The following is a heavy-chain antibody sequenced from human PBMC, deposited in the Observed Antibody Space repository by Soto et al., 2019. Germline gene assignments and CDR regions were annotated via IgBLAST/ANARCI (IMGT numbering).Heavy chain of an antibody. Sequence: QVQLVQSGAEVKKPGASVKVSCKASGYTFTTYGINWVRQAPGQGLEWMGWISAYNGNTNYAQKLQGRVTMTTDTTTSTAYMELRSPRSGDTAVYYCARVWVGTTFAYYYGMDVWGQGTTVTVSS. V-gene: IGHV1-18*01. CDR1: GYTFTTYG. D-gene: IGHD1-1*01. CDR3: ARVWVGTTFAYYYGMDV. J-gene: IGHJ6*02. CDR2: ISAYNGNT.